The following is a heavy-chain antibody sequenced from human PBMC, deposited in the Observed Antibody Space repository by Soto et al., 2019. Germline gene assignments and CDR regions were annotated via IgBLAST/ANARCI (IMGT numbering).Heavy chain of an antibody. CDR2: IVVGSGNT. J-gene: IGHJ3*02. Sequence: ASVKVSCKASGFTFTSSAVQWVRQARGQRLEWIGWIVVGSGNTNYAQKFQERVTITRDMSTSTAYMELSSLRSEDTAVYYCAEDLFFGPYYPEFLEGGSRLFDIWGQGKRATVS. V-gene: IGHV1-58*01. CDR1: GFTFTSSA. D-gene: IGHD3-3*01. CDR3: AEDLFFGPYYPEFLEGGSRLFDI.